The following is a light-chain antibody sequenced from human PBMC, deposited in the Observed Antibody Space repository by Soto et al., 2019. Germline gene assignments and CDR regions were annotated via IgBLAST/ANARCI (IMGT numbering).Light chain of an antibody. V-gene: IGKV1-5*01. CDR3: QFYDSHSVA. CDR2: DAS. Sequence: DIQMTQSPSTVSASVGDRVTITCQASHSVNTWLAWYQQKPGRAPVLLIHDASRLENGVPSRFSGSGSGTEFSLTINSLQPEDFATYYCQFYDSHSVAFGQGTRVEIK. J-gene: IGKJ2*01. CDR1: HSVNTW.